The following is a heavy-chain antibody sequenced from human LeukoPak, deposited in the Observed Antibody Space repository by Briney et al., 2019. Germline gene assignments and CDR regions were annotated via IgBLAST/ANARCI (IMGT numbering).Heavy chain of an antibody. CDR2: IYTSGNT. D-gene: IGHD6-25*01. Sequence: PSETLSLTCTVSGGFVSSYYWSWIRQPPGKGLEWIGDIYTSGNTNYNPSLKSRVTMSLDRSKNQFSLNLNSVTAADTAVYYCARRVDGSGEARLDYGGQGTLVTVSS. J-gene: IGHJ4*02. CDR3: ARRVDGSGEARLDY. V-gene: IGHV4-4*08. CDR1: GGFVSSYY.